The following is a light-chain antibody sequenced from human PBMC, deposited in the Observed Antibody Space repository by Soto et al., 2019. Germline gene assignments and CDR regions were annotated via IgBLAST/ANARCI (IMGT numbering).Light chain of an antibody. CDR2: DVS. CDR3: SSYTSGSTLEV. J-gene: IGLJ2*01. CDR1: SSDVGGYNF. Sequence: QSALTQPASLSGSPGQSITISFTGTSSDVGGYNFVSWYQQHPGKAPKLMIYDVSNRPSGVSTRFSGSKSCNTASLTISGLQSEDEAEYYCSSYTSGSTLEVFGGGTKVTFL. V-gene: IGLV2-14*01.